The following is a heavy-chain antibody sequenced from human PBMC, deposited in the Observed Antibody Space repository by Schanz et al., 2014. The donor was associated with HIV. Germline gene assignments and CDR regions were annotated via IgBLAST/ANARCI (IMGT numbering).Heavy chain of an antibody. V-gene: IGHV1-18*01. Sequence: QVQLVQSGAEVKKPGSSVKISCKASGDSFSNLGINWVRQAPGQGLEWMGWVSGYKGTTNYAQNLQDRVTMTTDTSTTTAFMELRSLRSDDTAVYYGARFSIFGVIMRPLDYWGQGTLVTVSS. CDR3: ARFSIFGVIMRPLDY. CDR1: GDSFSNLG. J-gene: IGHJ4*02. D-gene: IGHD3-3*01. CDR2: VSGYKGTT.